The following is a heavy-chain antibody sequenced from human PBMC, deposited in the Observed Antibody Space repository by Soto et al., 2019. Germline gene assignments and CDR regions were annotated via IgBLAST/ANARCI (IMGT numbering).Heavy chain of an antibody. J-gene: IGHJ4*02. CDR1: TDSSSFTNSY. Sequence: PSGTLSLTCTCCTDSSSFTNSYWGWILQPPGKGLQWIGSSSYNGGTFYNPSLKGRVVISFDTSKKQSSLQVTSVTAADTAVYFCARHRIEVVWRGFDFWGQGSPVTVSS. V-gene: IGHV4-39*01. D-gene: IGHD3-10*01. CDR3: ARHRIEVVWRGFDF. CDR2: SSYNGGT.